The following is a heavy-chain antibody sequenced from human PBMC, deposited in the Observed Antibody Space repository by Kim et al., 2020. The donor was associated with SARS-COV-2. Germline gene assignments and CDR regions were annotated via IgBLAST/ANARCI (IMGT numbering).Heavy chain of an antibody. V-gene: IGHV1-69*13. CDR1: GGTFSSYA. J-gene: IGHJ6*02. Sequence: SVKVSCKASGGTFSSYAISWVRQAPGQGLEWMGGIIPIFGTANYAQKFQGRVTITADESTSTAYMELSSLRSEDTAVYYCARAGWGTGTTYYYGMDVWGQGITVTVSS. D-gene: IGHD1-7*01. CDR3: ARAGWGTGTTYYYGMDV. CDR2: IIPIFGTA.